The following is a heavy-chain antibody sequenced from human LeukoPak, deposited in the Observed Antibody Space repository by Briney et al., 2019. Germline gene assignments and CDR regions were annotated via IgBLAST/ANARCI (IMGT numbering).Heavy chain of an antibody. Sequence: ASVKVSCKASGYRFTSHYIHWVRQAPGQGLEWMGWINPDSGDTNHAQTFQGRVTMTRDTSISTVYLESSSLTSDDTAVYYCARDPVRGYYGLEYYFDYWGQGTLVTVSS. CDR1: GYRFTSHY. CDR3: ARDPVRGYYGLEYYFDY. V-gene: IGHV1-2*02. CDR2: INPDSGDT. D-gene: IGHD3-10*01. J-gene: IGHJ4*02.